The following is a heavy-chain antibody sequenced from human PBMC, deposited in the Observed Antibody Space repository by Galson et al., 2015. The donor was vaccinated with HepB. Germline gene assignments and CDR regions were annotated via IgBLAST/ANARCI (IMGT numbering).Heavy chain of an antibody. CDR2: ISSSSSYI. Sequence: SLRLSCAASGFTFSSYSMNWVRQAPGKGLEWVSSISSSSSYIYYADSVKGRFTISRDNAKNSLYLQMNSLRAEDTAVYYCASSRGITMIQDAFDIWGQGTMVTVSS. CDR3: ASSRGITMIQDAFDI. CDR1: GFTFSSYS. D-gene: IGHD3-22*01. J-gene: IGHJ3*02. V-gene: IGHV3-21*01.